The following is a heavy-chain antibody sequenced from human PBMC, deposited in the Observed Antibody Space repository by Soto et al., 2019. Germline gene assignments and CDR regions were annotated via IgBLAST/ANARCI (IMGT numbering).Heavy chain of an antibody. CDR1: GGSISSGGHY. V-gene: IGHV4-31*03. Sequence: TLSLTCTVSGGSISSGGHYWNWIRQHPGKGLEWIGYIFYTGSTNYNPPLKSRVIISVDTSKNQFSLKLTSVTAADTALYYCARAIPGYYYGMDVWGQGXTVTVYS. CDR2: IFYTGST. J-gene: IGHJ6*02. CDR3: ARAIPGYYYGMDV. D-gene: IGHD2-21*01.